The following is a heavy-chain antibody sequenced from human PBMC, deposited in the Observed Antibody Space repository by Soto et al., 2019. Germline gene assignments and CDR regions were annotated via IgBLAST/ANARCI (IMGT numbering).Heavy chain of an antibody. V-gene: IGHV5-51*01. CDR3: WRGGGYYYDFWSGYYLDV. D-gene: IGHD3-3*01. J-gene: IGHJ6*02. Sequence: PGESLKISCKGSGYSFTSYWIGWVRQMPGKGLEWMGIIYPGDSDTRYSPSFQGQVTISADKSISTAYLPWSSLRASDTAMYYCWRGGGYYYDFWSGYYLDVWGQGTTVTVSS. CDR1: GYSFTSYW. CDR2: IYPGDSDT.